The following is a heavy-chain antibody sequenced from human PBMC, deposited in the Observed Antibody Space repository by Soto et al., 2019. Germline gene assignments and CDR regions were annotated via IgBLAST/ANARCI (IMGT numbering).Heavy chain of an antibody. CDR3: AKEDTSSGSLDY. D-gene: IGHD6-19*01. CDR2: ISDSGATT. V-gene: IGHV3-23*01. CDR1: GFPFGENA. J-gene: IGHJ4*02. Sequence: VGSLRLSCAASGFPFGENAMSWVRQAPGKGLEWVSGISDSGATTYYVDSVRGRFTISRDNSKNTLYLQMKSLRAEDSASYYCAKEDTSSGSLDYWGQGALVTVSS.